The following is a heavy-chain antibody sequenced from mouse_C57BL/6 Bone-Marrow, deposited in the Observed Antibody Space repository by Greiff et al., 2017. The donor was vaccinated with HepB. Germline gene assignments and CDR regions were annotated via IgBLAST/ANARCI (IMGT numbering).Heavy chain of an antibody. Sequence: EVKLVESGGDLVKPGGSLKLSCAASGFTFSSYGMSWVRQTPDKRLEWVATISSGGSYTYYPDSVKGRFTISRDNAKNTLYLQMSSLKSEDTAMYYCAPTYDYFDYWGQGTTRTVSS. V-gene: IGHV5-6*01. CDR3: APTYDYFDY. CDR1: GFTFSSYG. D-gene: IGHD5-1*01. J-gene: IGHJ2*01. CDR2: ISSGGSYT.